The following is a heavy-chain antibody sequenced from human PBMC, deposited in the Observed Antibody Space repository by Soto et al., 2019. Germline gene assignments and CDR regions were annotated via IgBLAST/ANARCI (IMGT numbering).Heavy chain of an antibody. D-gene: IGHD6-13*01. CDR2: INHSGST. CDR1: GGSFSGYY. CDR3: ARCHVIAAADNWLDP. V-gene: IGHV4-34*01. Sequence: SETLSLTCSVYGGSFSGYYWSWIRQPPGKGLEWIGEINHSGSTNYNPSLKIRVTISVDTSKNQFSLKLRSVTAADTAVYYCARCHVIAAADNWLDPWGQGTLVTVSS. J-gene: IGHJ5*02.